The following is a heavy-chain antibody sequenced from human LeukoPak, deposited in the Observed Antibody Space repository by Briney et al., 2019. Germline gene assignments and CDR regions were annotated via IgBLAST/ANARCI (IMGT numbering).Heavy chain of an antibody. CDR1: GYIFTNYW. CDR3: ARRGDSTFDP. V-gene: IGHV5-10-1*01. D-gene: IGHD2-21*02. CDR2: IDPRDSYT. Sequence: GASLQISCKGSGYIFTNYWISWVRLMPGKGLEWMGRIDPRDSYTNYNPSFQGHVTISADKSISTAYLQWSSLKASDTAMYYCARRGDSTFDPWGQGTLVTVSS. J-gene: IGHJ5*02.